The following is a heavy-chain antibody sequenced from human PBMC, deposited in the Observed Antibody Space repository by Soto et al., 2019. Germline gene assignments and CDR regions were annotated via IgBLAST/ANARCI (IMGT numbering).Heavy chain of an antibody. Sequence: QVQLVQSGAEVKKPGASVRVSCEASGYRFTAYYIHWVRQAPGQGLEWMGRMNLDTGGTTYAQKLQGRVTMTRDTSISTAYMEVSSLKSDDTAMYYCARGGNFAFLGYSFAFDFWGQGTLVTVSS. CDR1: GYRFTAYY. CDR3: ARGGNFAFLGYSFAFDF. J-gene: IGHJ4*02. V-gene: IGHV1-2*06. CDR2: MNLDTGGT. D-gene: IGHD5-18*01.